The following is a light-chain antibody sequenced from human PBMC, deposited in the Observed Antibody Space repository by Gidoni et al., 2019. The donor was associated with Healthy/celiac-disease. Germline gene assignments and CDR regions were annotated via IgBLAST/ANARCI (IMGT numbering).Light chain of an antibody. Sequence: DIQLTQSPSFLSASVGDRVTITCRASQGISSYLAWYQQKPGKAPKPLIYAASTLQGGVPSRCSGSGSGTEFTLTISSLQPEDFATYSCQQLSSSPLTFGPXTKVDIK. CDR1: QGISSY. V-gene: IGKV1-9*01. J-gene: IGKJ3*01. CDR3: QQLSSSPLT. CDR2: AAS.